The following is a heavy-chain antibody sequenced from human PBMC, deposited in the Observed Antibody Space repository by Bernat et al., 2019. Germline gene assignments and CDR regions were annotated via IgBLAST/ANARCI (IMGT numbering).Heavy chain of an antibody. Sequence: QVQLVQSGAEVKKPGSSVKVSCKASGGTFSSYAISWVRQAPGQGLEWMGGIIPIFGTANYAQKFQGRVTITADESTSTAYMELSSLRSEDTAVYYCARDRYVTMVQGGMRGWFDPWGQGTLVTVSS. V-gene: IGHV1-69*01. CDR1: GGTFSSYA. CDR2: IIPIFGTA. D-gene: IGHD3-10*01. CDR3: ARDRYVTMVQGGMRGWFDP. J-gene: IGHJ5*02.